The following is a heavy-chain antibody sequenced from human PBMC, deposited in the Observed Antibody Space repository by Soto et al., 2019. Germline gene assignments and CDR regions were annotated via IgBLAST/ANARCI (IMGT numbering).Heavy chain of an antibody. D-gene: IGHD3-3*01. Sequence: EVQLVESGGGLVQPGRSLRLSCAASGFTFDDYAMHWVRQAPGKGLEWVSGISWNSGSIGYADSVKGRFTISRDNAKNSLYLQMNSLRAEDTALYYCATGGILEWLLPIDYWGQGTLVTVSS. CDR1: GFTFDDYA. CDR2: ISWNSGSI. V-gene: IGHV3-9*01. CDR3: ATGGILEWLLPIDY. J-gene: IGHJ4*02.